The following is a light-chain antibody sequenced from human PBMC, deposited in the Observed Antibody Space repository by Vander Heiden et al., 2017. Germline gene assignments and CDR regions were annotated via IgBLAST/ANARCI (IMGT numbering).Light chain of an antibody. CDR1: QSVSSY. Sequence: EIVLTQSPATLSLSPGERATLSCRASQSVSSYLAWYQQKPGQAPRLLIYDASNRATGIPARFSGTGSGTDFTLTISSLEPEDFAVYYCQQRSNWPAYTFGPGTKLEIK. J-gene: IGKJ2*01. V-gene: IGKV3-11*01. CDR3: QQRSNWPAYT. CDR2: DAS.